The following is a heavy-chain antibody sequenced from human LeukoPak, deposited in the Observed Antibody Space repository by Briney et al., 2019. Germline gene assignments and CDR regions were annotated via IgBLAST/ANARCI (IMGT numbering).Heavy chain of an antibody. CDR1: GFTFSTYS. J-gene: IGHJ4*02. CDR2: ISSNFSYI. CDR3: ARRNPGYSSSWYFNDY. V-gene: IGHV3-21*01. D-gene: IGHD6-13*01. Sequence: GGSLRLSCAASGFTFSTYSMNWVRQAPGKGLEWVSSISSNFSYIHYADSVKGRFTISRDNAKNSLYLQMSSLRAEDTAVCYCARRNPGYSSSWYFNDYWGQGTLVTVSS.